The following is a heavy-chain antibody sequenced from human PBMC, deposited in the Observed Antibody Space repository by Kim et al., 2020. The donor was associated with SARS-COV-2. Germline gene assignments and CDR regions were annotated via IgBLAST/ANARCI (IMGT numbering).Heavy chain of an antibody. CDR2: IYYSGNT. Sequence: SETLSLTCTVSGGSISSSSSYWGWIRQPPGKGLEWIASIYYSGNTYFNASLKSRVTVSVDTSKNQFSLKLSSVTAADTAVYYCARQATAVAAFDYWGQGTLVTVSS. D-gene: IGHD6-19*01. V-gene: IGHV4-39*01. CDR1: GGSISSSSSY. CDR3: ARQATAVAAFDY. J-gene: IGHJ4*02.